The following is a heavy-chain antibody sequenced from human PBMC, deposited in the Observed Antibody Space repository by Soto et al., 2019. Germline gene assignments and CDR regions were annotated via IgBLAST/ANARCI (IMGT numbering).Heavy chain of an antibody. Sequence: GESLKISCKGSGYSFTIYWISWVRQMPGKGLEWMGRIDPSDSYTNYSPSFQGHVTISADKSISTAYLQWSSLKASDTAMYYCXRRRDSSGWYSLYYFDYWGQGTLVTVSS. CDR1: GYSFTIYW. J-gene: IGHJ4*02. CDR2: IDPSDSYT. V-gene: IGHV5-10-1*01. CDR3: XRRRDSSGWYSLYYFDY. D-gene: IGHD6-19*01.